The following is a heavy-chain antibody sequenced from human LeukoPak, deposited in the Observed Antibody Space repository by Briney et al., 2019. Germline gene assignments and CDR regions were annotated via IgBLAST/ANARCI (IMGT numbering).Heavy chain of an antibody. CDR3: ARSYSGYDRGQSLWY. Sequence: SGPTLVNPSQTLSLTCTVSGDSISSGTYYWSWIRQPPGKGLEWIGNVYYSGSINYNPSLKSRVTISVDTSKNQFSLKLSSVTAADTAVYYCARSYSGYDRGQSLWYWGQGTLVTVSS. D-gene: IGHD5-12*01. CDR1: GDSISSGTYY. V-gene: IGHV4-61*01. CDR2: VYYSGSI. J-gene: IGHJ4*02.